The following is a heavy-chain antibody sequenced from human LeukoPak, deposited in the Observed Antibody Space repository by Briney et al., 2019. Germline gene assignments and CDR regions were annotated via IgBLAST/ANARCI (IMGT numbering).Heavy chain of an antibody. D-gene: IGHD2-8*01. Sequence: SETLSLTCGVSGGSITTTNWWSWVRQPPGQGLEWIGEIHLSGRTNYNPSPNSRVTLALDTSKNHLSLSLTSATPADTAVYYCSRENGAFSPFGYWGQGTLVTVPS. J-gene: IGHJ4*02. CDR3: SRENGAFSPFGY. V-gene: IGHV4-4*02. CDR2: IHLSGRT. CDR1: GGSITTTNW.